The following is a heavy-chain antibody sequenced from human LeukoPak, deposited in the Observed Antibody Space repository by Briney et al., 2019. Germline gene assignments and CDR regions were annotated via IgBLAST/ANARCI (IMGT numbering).Heavy chain of an antibody. CDR3: ARERSMVRGVSWFDP. J-gene: IGHJ5*02. Sequence: SGTLSLTCVVCNGSISSSNWWSWVRQPPGKGLEWIGEINLSGSTNYNPSLKSRVTMSVDTSKNQFSLKLSSVTAADTAVYYCARERSMVRGVSWFDPWGQGTLVTVSS. CDR1: NGSISSSNW. D-gene: IGHD3-10*01. CDR2: INLSGST. V-gene: IGHV4-4*02.